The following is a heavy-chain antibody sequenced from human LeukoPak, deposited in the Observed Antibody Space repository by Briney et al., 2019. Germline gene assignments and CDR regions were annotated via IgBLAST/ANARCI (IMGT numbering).Heavy chain of an antibody. CDR1: GYTFTSYY. J-gene: IGHJ1*01. V-gene: IGHV1-46*01. D-gene: IGHD1-14*01. Sequence: GASVKVSCKASGYTFTSYYMHWVRQAPGQGLEWMGIINPSDGTTDYAQKFEGRVTMTRDTSTSTVYMELSSLRSEDTAVYYCARDHDGPRGRNRGYLQHWGQGTLVTVSS. CDR2: INPSDGTT. CDR3: ARDHDGPRGRNRGYLQH.